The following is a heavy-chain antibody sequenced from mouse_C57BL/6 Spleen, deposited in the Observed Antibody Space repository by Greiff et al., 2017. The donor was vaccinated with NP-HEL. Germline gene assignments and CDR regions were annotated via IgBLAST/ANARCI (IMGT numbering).Heavy chain of an antibody. V-gene: IGHV1-55*01. Sequence: VQLQQPGAELVKPGASVKMSCKASGYTFTSYWITWVKQRPGQGLERIGDIYPGSGSTNYNEKFKSKATLTVDTSSSTAYMQLSSLTSEDSAVYYCARSNYYGSSYNYWGQGTTLTVSS. CDR3: ARSNYYGSSYNY. D-gene: IGHD1-1*01. CDR1: GYTFTSYW. CDR2: IYPGSGST. J-gene: IGHJ2*01.